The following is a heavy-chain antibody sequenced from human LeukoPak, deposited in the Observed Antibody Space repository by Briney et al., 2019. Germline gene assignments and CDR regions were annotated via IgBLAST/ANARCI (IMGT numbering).Heavy chain of an antibody. CDR2: VSGGDDAT. CDR1: GFTCSSYG. CDR3: AKMRGYFDY. J-gene: IGHJ4*02. Sequence: PGGSLRLSCAAYGFTCSSYGMSWVRQAPGKGLEWVSAVSGGDDATYYAASVRGRFTISRDNSKNTLYLQMNSLRAEDTAVYYCAKMRGYFDYWGQGTLVTVSS. V-gene: IGHV3-23*01.